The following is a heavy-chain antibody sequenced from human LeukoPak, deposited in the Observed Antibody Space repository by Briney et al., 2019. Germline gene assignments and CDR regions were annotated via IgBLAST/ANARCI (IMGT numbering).Heavy chain of an antibody. J-gene: IGHJ4*02. Sequence: GGSLRLSCGASGFTFSSYSMNWVRQAPGKGLEWVSSISSSSSYIYYADSVKGRFTISRDNAKNSLYLQMNSLRAEDTAVYYCARRLYSSSRQYYFDYWGQGTLVTVSS. D-gene: IGHD6-13*01. CDR2: ISSSSSYI. V-gene: IGHV3-21*01. CDR1: GFTFSSYS. CDR3: ARRLYSSSRQYYFDY.